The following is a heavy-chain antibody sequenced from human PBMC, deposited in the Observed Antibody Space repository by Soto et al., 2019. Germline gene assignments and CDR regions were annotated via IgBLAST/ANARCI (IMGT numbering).Heavy chain of an antibody. CDR2: IWFDGSTT. D-gene: IGHD3-3*01. J-gene: IGHJ4*02. V-gene: IGHV3-33*06. CDR1: GFTFSDYG. Sequence: QVQLVESGGGVVQVGRSLRLSCAAPGFTFSDYGMHWVRQPPGKGLEWVAAIWFDGSTTYYRESVKGRFSISRDNSKNTLNLQMNSLRVDDTAVYYCAKDVDFSTGNPSRTFDSWGQGTLVAVSS. CDR3: AKDVDFSTGNPSRTFDS.